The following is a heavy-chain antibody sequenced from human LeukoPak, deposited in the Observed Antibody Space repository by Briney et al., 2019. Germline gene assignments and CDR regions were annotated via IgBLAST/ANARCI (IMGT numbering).Heavy chain of an antibody. J-gene: IGHJ6*03. CDR2: VYYSGYT. CDR3: AREGSDYYGSGSYYRSYYYYMDV. V-gene: IGHV4-59*12. Sequence: SETLSLTCTVSGGSISSYYWSWIRQPPGKGREWSGYVYYSGYTNYNPSLRSRVTISVDTSKNQFSLKLSSVTAADTAVYYCAREGSDYYGSGSYYRSYYYYMDVWGKGPTVTISS. CDR1: GGSISSYY. D-gene: IGHD3-10*01.